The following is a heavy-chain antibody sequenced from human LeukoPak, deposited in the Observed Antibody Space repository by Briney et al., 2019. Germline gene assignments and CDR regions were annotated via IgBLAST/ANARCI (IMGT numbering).Heavy chain of an antibody. D-gene: IGHD4-17*01. CDR1: GFTFRSYA. J-gene: IGHJ4*02. V-gene: IGHV3-23*01. Sequence: GGSLRLSCAASGFTFRSYAMSWVRQAPGKGLEWVSAISGSGGSTYYADSVKGRFTISRDNSKNTLYLQMNSLRAEDTAVYYCAKDRTVTTTYFDYWGQGTLVTVSS. CDR3: AKDRTVTTTYFDY. CDR2: ISGSGGST.